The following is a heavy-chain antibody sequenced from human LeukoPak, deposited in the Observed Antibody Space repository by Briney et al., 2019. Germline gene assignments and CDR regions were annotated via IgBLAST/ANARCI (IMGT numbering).Heavy chain of an antibody. Sequence: PSETLSLTCAVYGGSFSGYYWSWIRQPPVKGLEWIGEINHSGSTNYNPSLKSRVTISVDTSKNQFSLKLSSVTAADTAVYYCAAIVPDTASWFDYWGQGTLVTVSS. J-gene: IGHJ4*02. CDR3: AAIVPDTASWFDY. CDR1: GGSFSGYY. D-gene: IGHD2-2*01. V-gene: IGHV4-34*01. CDR2: INHSGST.